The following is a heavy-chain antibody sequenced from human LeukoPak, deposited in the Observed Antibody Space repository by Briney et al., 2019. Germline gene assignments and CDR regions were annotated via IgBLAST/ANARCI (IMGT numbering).Heavy chain of an antibody. J-gene: IGHJ4*02. Sequence: PSETLSLTCSVSGDSIRRRSYYWGWIRQPPEKGLEWIGSIYYSGSTYYNPSLKSRVTISIDTSKSQLSLNLTSVTAADTAVYFCVDDSTGYYYFDYWGQGTLVTVSS. D-gene: IGHD3-9*01. CDR3: VDDSTGYYYFDY. V-gene: IGHV4-39*01. CDR2: IYYSGST. CDR1: GDSIRRRSYY.